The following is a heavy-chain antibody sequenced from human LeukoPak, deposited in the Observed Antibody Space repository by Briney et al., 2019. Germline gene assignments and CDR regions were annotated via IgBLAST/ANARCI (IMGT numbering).Heavy chain of an antibody. CDR3: ARGGSSGWRTPNDDY. CDR2: SSACNGNT. J-gene: IGHJ4*02. Sequence: ASVKVSCKASGYTFTSYGISWVRQAPGQGLEWMGWSSACNGNTNYGQKLQGRVAMTTDTSTSTAYMELRSLKSDDTAVYYCARGGSSGWRTPNDDYWGQGTLVTVSS. CDR1: GYTFTSYG. D-gene: IGHD6-19*01. V-gene: IGHV1-18*01.